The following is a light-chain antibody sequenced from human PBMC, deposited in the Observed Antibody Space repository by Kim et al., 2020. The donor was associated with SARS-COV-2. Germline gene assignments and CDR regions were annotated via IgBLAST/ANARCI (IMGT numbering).Light chain of an antibody. CDR2: GRN. V-gene: IGLV3-19*01. Sequence: LGQTVRITCQGDSLRTYYASWYQQKPGQAPILVFYGRNNPPSGIPDRFSGSSSGNTASLTVTGAQAVDEADYYCNSRDNSGDHVVFGGGTQLTVL. CDR3: NSRDNSGDHVV. J-gene: IGLJ3*02. CDR1: SLRTYY.